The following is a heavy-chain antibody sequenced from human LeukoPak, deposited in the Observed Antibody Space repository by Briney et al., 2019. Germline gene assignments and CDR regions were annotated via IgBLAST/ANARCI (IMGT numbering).Heavy chain of an antibody. CDR2: INHSGST. V-gene: IGHV4-34*01. CDR1: GGSFSGYY. D-gene: IGHD6-19*01. CDR3: ARDPYSSGWYWYFDL. Sequence: SETLSLTCAVYGGSFSGYYWSWIRQPPGKGLEWIGEINHSGSTNYNPSLKSRVTISVDTSKNQFSLKLSSVTAADTAVYYCARDPYSSGWYWYFDLWGRGTLVTVSS. J-gene: IGHJ2*01.